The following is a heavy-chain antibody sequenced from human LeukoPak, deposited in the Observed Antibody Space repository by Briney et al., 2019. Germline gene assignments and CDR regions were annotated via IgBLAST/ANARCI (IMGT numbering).Heavy chain of an antibody. Sequence: GASVKVSCKASGYTFTGYYMHWVRQAPGQGPEWMGWINPNSGGTNYAQKFQGRVTMTRDTSISTAYMELSRLRSDDTAVYYCARGAYSSGWYGYYYYGMDVWGQGTTVTVSS. CDR2: INPNSGGT. CDR1: GYTFTGYY. CDR3: ARGAYSSGWYGYYYYGMDV. D-gene: IGHD6-19*01. J-gene: IGHJ6*02. V-gene: IGHV1-2*02.